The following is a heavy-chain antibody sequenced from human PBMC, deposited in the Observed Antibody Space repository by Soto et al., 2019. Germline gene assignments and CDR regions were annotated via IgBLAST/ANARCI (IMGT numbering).Heavy chain of an antibody. CDR2: INPSGGST. CDR1: GYTFTSYY. J-gene: IGHJ4*02. V-gene: IGHV1-46*03. CDR3: ARVSLGFPTSGYFDY. Sequence: PSVKVSCKASGYTFTSYYMHWVRQAPGQGLEWMGIINPSGGSTSYAQKFQGRVTMTRDTSTSTVYMELSSLRSEDTAVYYCARVSLGFPTSGYFDYWGQGTLVTVSS.